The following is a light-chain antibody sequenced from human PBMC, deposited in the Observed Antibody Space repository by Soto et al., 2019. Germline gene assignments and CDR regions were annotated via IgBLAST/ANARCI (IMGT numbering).Light chain of an antibody. CDR3: QQFNGFPT. CDR2: DAS. V-gene: IGKV1-13*02. Sequence: AIQLTQSPSSLSASVGDTVTITCRASQGISNALAWYQQIHGKPPKLLIYDASTLESGVPSRFSGSGSGTDFTLTISSLQPGDFATYYCQQFNGFPTFGQGTRLEIQ. CDR1: QGISNA. J-gene: IGKJ5*01.